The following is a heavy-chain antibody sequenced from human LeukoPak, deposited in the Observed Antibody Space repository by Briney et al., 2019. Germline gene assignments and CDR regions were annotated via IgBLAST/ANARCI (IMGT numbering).Heavy chain of an antibody. V-gene: IGHV3-53*01. CDR2: IYSGGST. CDR1: GFTVSSNY. D-gene: IGHD3-22*01. CDR3: ARGQESSGYYYYFDY. J-gene: IGHJ4*02. Sequence: GGSLRLSCAASGFTVSSNYMGWVRQAPGKGLEWVSVIYSGGSTYYADSVKGRFTISRDNSKNTLYLQMNSLRAEDTAVYYCARGQESSGYYYYFDYWGQGTLVTVSS.